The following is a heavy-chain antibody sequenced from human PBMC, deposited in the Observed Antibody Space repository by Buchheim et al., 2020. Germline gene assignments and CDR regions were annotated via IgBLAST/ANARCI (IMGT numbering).Heavy chain of an antibody. Sequence: EVQLVESGGGLVQPGGSLRLSCAASGFTFSSYEMNWVRQAPGKGLEWVSYISSSGSTIYYADSVKGRFTISRDNAKNSLYMQMNSQRAEDTAVYYCAQEGITETAYGMDVWGQGTT. CDR2: ISSSGSTI. CDR3: AQEGITETAYGMDV. D-gene: IGHD1-7*01. CDR1: GFTFSSYE. J-gene: IGHJ6*02. V-gene: IGHV3-48*03.